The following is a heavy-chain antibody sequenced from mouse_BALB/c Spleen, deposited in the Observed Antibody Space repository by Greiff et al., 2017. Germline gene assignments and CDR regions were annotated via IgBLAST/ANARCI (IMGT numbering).Heavy chain of an antibody. D-gene: IGHD2-2*01. CDR3: ASYGYDDWYFDV. CDR2: INPYNDGT. V-gene: IGHV1-14*01. CDR1: GYTFTSYV. Sequence: VQLQQSGPELVKPGASVKMSCKASGYTFTSYVMHWVKQKPGQGLEWIGYINPYNDGTKYNEKFKGKATLTSDKSSSTAYMELARLTSEDSAIYYCASYGYDDWYFDVWGAGTTVTVSS. J-gene: IGHJ1*01.